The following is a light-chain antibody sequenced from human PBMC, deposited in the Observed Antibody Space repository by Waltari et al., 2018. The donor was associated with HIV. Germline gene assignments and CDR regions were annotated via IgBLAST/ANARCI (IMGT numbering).Light chain of an antibody. CDR2: QDT. CDR3: QAWDNTTPI. CDR1: QLGAKF. Sequence: SYELTQPPSVSVSPGHTASNTCSGDQLGAKFASWYQQRPGQSPVMVIFQDTERPSGIPKRFSGSNSGNSATLTISGTQTFDEADYFCQAWDNTTPIFGGGTKLTVL. V-gene: IGLV3-1*01. J-gene: IGLJ2*01.